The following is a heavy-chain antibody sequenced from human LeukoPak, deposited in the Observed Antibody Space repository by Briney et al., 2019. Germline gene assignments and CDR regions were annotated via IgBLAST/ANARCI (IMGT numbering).Heavy chain of an antibody. CDR1: GYTFTSYD. J-gene: IGHJ6*03. D-gene: IGHD3-10*01. Sequence: ASVKVSCKASGYTFTSYDINWVRQATGQGLEWMGWMNPNSGNTGYAQKFQGRVTMTRNTSISTAYMELSSLRSEDTAVYYCARYKAERGQIFGGYYYYMDVWGKGTTVTVSS. CDR2: MNPNSGNT. V-gene: IGHV1-8*01. CDR3: ARYKAERGQIFGGYYYYMDV.